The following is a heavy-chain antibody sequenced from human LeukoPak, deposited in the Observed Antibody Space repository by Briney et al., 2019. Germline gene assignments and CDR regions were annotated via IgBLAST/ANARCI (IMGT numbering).Heavy chain of an antibody. V-gene: IGHV1-69*04. J-gene: IGHJ4*02. D-gene: IGHD5-24*01. CDR1: GGTFSSYA. Sequence: RASVKVSCKASGGTFSSYAISWVRQAPGQGLEWMGRIIPILGIANYAQKFQGRVTITADKSTSTAYMELSSLRSEDTAVYYCARVGDRISRDGYSWGQGTLVTVSS. CDR2: IIPILGIA. CDR3: ARVGDRISRDGYS.